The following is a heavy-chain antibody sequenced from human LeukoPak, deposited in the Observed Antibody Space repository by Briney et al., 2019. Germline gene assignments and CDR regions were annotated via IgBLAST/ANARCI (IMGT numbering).Heavy chain of an antibody. CDR1: GFTFSSYS. Sequence: GGSLRLSCAASGFTFSSYSMNWVRQAPGKGLEWVSSISSSSSYIYYADSVKGRFTISRDNAKNSLYLQMNSLRAEDTAVYYCASYYGSGSYFSDAFDIWGQGTMVTVSS. CDR2: ISSSSSYI. J-gene: IGHJ3*02. V-gene: IGHV3-21*04. D-gene: IGHD3-10*01. CDR3: ASYYGSGSYFSDAFDI.